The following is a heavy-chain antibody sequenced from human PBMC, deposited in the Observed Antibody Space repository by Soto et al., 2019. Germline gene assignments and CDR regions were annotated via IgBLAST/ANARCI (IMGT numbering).Heavy chain of an antibody. D-gene: IGHD6-19*01. Sequence: SETLSLTCTVSGGSVSTYYWSWIRQPPGKRLEWIGYIYYSGSTNYNPSLKSRVTISVDTSKNQFSLKLSSVTAADTAVYYCERGSYSSGWLNWFDPWGQGTPVTVYS. V-gene: IGHV4-59*02. CDR2: IYYSGST. CDR1: GGSVSTYY. J-gene: IGHJ5*02. CDR3: ERGSYSSGWLNWFDP.